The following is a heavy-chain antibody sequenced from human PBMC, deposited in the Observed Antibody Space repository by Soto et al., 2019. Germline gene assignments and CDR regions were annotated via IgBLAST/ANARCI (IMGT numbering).Heavy chain of an antibody. D-gene: IGHD3-10*01. CDR3: AREVKNYGAFDI. CDR2: IYYSGST. J-gene: IGHJ3*02. Sequence: SETLSLTCTVSGDSIRSYHWSWIRQPPGKGLEWIGYIYYSGSTNYNPSLKSRVTISVDTSKNQFSLKLSSVTAADTAVYYCAREVKNYGAFDIWGQGTMVTVSS. CDR1: GDSIRSYH. V-gene: IGHV4-59*01.